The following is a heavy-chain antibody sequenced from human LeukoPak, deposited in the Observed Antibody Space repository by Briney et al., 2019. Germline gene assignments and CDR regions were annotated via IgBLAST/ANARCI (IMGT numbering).Heavy chain of an antibody. Sequence: PGGSLRLSCAASGFTFSNYGMHWVRQAPGKGLEWVAVISYDGSIQYCADSVKGRFTISRDNSKNTLYLQMNSLRAEDTAVYYCAREGGNWNDPPPSYFDYWGQGTLVTVSS. CDR1: GFTFSNYG. J-gene: IGHJ4*02. CDR2: ISYDGSIQ. V-gene: IGHV3-30*03. D-gene: IGHD1-1*01. CDR3: AREGGNWNDPPPSYFDY.